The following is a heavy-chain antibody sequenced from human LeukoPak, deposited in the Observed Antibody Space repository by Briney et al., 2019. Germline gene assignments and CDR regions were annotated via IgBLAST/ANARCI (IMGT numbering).Heavy chain of an antibody. CDR2: ISAYNGNT. CDR1: GYTFTSYG. V-gene: IGHV1-18*01. Sequence: ASVKVSRKASGYTFTSYGISWVRQAPGQGLEWMGWISAYNGNTNYAQKLQGRGTMTTDTSTGTAYMELSSLRSEDTAVYYCARGDSSGWYTWFDPWGQGTLVTVSS. J-gene: IGHJ5*02. CDR3: ARGDSSGWYTWFDP. D-gene: IGHD6-19*01.